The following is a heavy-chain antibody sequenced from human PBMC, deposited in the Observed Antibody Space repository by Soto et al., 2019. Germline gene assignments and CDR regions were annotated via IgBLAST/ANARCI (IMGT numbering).Heavy chain of an antibody. CDR1: GYSFSKYW. Sequence: PGESLKISCKGSGYSFSKYWIGWVRQMPGKGLEWMAIIYPDDSDIRYSPSLQGRVTISADTSISTAYLQWTSLKASDTAMYYCARSRRGAYSSGWYSLSGYYNYGIDVWGQGTKVTVSS. D-gene: IGHD6-19*01. V-gene: IGHV5-51*01. J-gene: IGHJ6*02. CDR2: IYPDDSDI. CDR3: ARSRRGAYSSGWYSLSGYYNYGIDV.